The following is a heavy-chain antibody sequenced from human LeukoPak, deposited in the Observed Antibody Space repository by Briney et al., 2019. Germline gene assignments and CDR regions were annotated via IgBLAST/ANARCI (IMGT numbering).Heavy chain of an antibody. Sequence: KASETLSLTCTVSGGSIRNYYWNWIRQPPGKGLEWIGYISYSGIISYNPSLKSRVTISVDTSKSQFSLKLSSVTAADTAVYYCAKGSGNYFLFNYWGQGTLVTVSS. CDR3: AKGSGNYFLFNY. J-gene: IGHJ4*02. CDR1: GGSIRNYY. V-gene: IGHV4-59*01. D-gene: IGHD3-10*01. CDR2: ISYSGII.